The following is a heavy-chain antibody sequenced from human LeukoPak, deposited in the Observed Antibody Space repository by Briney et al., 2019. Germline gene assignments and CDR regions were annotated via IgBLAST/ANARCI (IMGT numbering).Heavy chain of an antibody. CDR2: IYYSGST. D-gene: IGHD6-19*01. CDR3: ARLDSSGWYGGDY. J-gene: IGHJ4*02. Sequence: PSETLSLTCSVSGGSISSSSYYWGWIRQPPGEGLEWIGNIYYSGSTYYNPSLKSRVTISVDTSKNQFSLKLSSVTAADTAVYYCARLDSSGWYGGDYWGQGTLVTVSS. V-gene: IGHV4-39*01. CDR1: GGSISSSSYY.